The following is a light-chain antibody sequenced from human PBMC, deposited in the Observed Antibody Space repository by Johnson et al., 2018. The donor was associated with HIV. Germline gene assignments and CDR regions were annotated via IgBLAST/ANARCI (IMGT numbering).Light chain of an antibody. Sequence: QSVLTQPPSVSAAPGQKVTISCSGRRSDIGSNYVSWYQQLPGTAPKLLIYENNKRPSGIPDRFSGSKSGTSATLDITGLQTGDEADYYCGTWDTSLSTGGVIGTETKVTVL. CDR3: GTWDTSLSTGGV. CDR1: RSDIGSNY. V-gene: IGLV1-51*02. J-gene: IGLJ1*01. CDR2: ENN.